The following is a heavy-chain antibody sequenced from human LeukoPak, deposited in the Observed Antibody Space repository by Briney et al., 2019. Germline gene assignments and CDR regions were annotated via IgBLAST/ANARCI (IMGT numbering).Heavy chain of an antibody. V-gene: IGHV3-30-3*01. D-gene: IGHD3-3*01. J-gene: IGHJ6*03. CDR1: GFTFSSYA. Sequence: GGSLRLSCAASGFTFSSYAMHWVRQAPGKGLEWVAVISYDGSNKYYADSVKGRFTISRDNSKNTLYLQMNSLRAEDTAVYYCARVYDFWSGYFYYYYMDVWGKGTTVTVSS. CDR2: ISYDGSNK. CDR3: ARVYDFWSGYFYYYYMDV.